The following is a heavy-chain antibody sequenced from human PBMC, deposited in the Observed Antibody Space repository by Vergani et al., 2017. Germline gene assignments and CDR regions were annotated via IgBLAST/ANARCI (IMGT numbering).Heavy chain of an antibody. V-gene: IGHV3-9*01. J-gene: IGHJ6*03. CDR3: AKDGAAGAAHYYYYMDV. D-gene: IGHD6-13*01. CDR1: GFTFDDYA. CDR2: ISWNSGSI. Sequence: EVQLVESGGGLVQPGRSLRLSCAASGFTFDDYAMHWVRQAPGKGLEWVSGISWNSGSIGYADSVKGRFTISRDNAKNSLYLQMNSLRAEDTALYYCAKDGAAGAAHYYYYMDVWGKGTTVTVSS.